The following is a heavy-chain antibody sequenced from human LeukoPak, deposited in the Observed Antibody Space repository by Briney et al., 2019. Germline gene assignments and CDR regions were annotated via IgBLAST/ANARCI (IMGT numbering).Heavy chain of an antibody. CDR3: AKGRDRTSSQGITIFGVVLPLFDY. D-gene: IGHD3-3*01. Sequence: GGSLRLSCAASGFTFSSYAMSWVRQAPGKGLEWVSAISGSGGSTYYADSVKGRFTLSRDNSKNTLYLQMNSLRAEDTAVYHCAKGRDRTSSQGITIFGVVLPLFDYWGQGTLVTVSS. V-gene: IGHV3-23*01. CDR1: GFTFSSYA. J-gene: IGHJ4*02. CDR2: ISGSGGST.